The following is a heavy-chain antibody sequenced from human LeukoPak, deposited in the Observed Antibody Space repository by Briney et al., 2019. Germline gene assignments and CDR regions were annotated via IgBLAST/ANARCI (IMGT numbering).Heavy chain of an antibody. D-gene: IGHD6-13*01. CDR3: TTGLRAADTN. J-gene: IGHJ4*02. V-gene: IGHV3-33*01. Sequence: GGSLRLSCAASGFTFSSYGMHWVRQAPGKGLEWVALIWYDGSNKYYADSVKGRFAISRDNSKNTLYLQMNSLKTEDTAVYYCTTGLRAADTNWGLGTLVTVSS. CDR1: GFTFSSYG. CDR2: IWYDGSNK.